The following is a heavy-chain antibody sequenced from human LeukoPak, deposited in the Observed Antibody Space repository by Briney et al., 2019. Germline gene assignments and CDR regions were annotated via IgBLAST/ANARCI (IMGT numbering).Heavy chain of an antibody. CDR2: MYYSGST. J-gene: IGHJ4*02. V-gene: IGHV4-59*01. CDR1: GGSISSYY. D-gene: IGHD3-22*01. CDR3: ARSHYYDSSGPIRDFDY. Sequence: PSETLSLTCSVSGGSISSYYWSWIRQSPGKGLEWIGYMYYSGSTNYNPSLKSRVTISKDVSKNQFSLRVTSVTAADTAVYYCARSHYYDSSGPIRDFDYWGQGTLVTVSS.